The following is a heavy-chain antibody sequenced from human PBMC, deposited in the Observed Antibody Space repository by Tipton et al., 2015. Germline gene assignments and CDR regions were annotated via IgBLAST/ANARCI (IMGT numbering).Heavy chain of an antibody. CDR3: ARSDVERNTVFVFEI. J-gene: IGHJ3*02. CDR2: IQYSGST. V-gene: IGHV4-59*01. D-gene: IGHD3-10*01. Sequence: TLSLTCSVSSDSISKYYWSWIRQPPGKELEWIGYIQYSGSTNYNPSLKSRVTISVDTSKTQFSLKMSSVTASDTAVYYCARSDVERNTVFVFEIWGPGTMVTVSS. CDR1: SDSISKYY.